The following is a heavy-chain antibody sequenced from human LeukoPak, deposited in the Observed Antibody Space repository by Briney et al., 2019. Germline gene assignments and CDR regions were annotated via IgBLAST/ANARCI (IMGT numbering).Heavy chain of an antibody. J-gene: IGHJ4*02. CDR1: GYTFTSYY. D-gene: IGHD6-6*01. CDR2: INPADGST. V-gene: IGHV1-46*01. Sequence: ASVKVSCKASGYTFTSYYLHWVRQAPGLGLEWMGIINPADGSTSYAQKFQGRLTMTRDTSTSTVYMELSSLRSDDTAVYYCAKDSSSSDDLSADYFDYGGQGILVTVSS. CDR3: AKDSSSSDDLSADYFDY.